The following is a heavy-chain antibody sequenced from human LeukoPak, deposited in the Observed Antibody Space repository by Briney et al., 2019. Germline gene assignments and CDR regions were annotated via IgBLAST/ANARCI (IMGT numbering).Heavy chain of an antibody. V-gene: IGHV3-48*04. J-gene: IGHJ3*02. D-gene: IGHD1-26*01. Sequence: GGSLRLSCAASGFTFSSYSMNWVRQAPGKGLEWVSYIISSSSTIYYADSVKGRFTISRDNAKNSLYLQMNSLRAEDTAVYYCARGDSGSYPRDAFDIWGQGTMVTVSS. CDR1: GFTFSSYS. CDR3: ARGDSGSYPRDAFDI. CDR2: IISSSSTI.